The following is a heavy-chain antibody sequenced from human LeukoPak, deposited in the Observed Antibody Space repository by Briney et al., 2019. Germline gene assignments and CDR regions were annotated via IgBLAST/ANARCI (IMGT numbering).Heavy chain of an antibody. V-gene: IGHV3-11*06. CDR3: ARKLTGSFDV. CDR1: GFTFNDYY. J-gene: IGHJ3*01. Sequence: GGSLRLSCVGSGFTFNDYYMSWFRQAPGKGLEWVAYISTNGNTNYTDSVTGRFIISRDYAKNSLYLQMKSLRAEDTAVYYCARKLTGSFDVWGQGTMVTVSS. CDR2: ISTNGNT. D-gene: IGHD7-27*01.